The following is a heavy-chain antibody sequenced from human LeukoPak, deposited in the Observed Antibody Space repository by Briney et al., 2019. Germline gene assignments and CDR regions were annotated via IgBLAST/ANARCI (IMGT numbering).Heavy chain of an antibody. CDR3: ARGSDYGDYVGYFDY. D-gene: IGHD4-17*01. CDR2: INHSGST. Sequence: SETLSLTCAVYGGSFSGYYWSRIRQPPGKGLEWIGEINHSGSTNYNPSLKSRVTISVDTSKNQFSLKLSSVTAADTAVYYCARGSDYGDYVGYFDYWGQGTLVTVSS. V-gene: IGHV4-34*01. J-gene: IGHJ4*02. CDR1: GGSFSGYY.